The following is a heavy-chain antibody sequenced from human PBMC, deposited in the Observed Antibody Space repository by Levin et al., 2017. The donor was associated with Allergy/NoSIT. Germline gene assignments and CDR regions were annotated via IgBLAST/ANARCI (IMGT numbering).Heavy chain of an antibody. D-gene: IGHD6-13*01. CDR1: GFTFSSYS. J-gene: IGHJ4*02. CDR2: LSSNGDST. Sequence: AGGSLRLSCSASGFTFSSYSMHWVRQAPGRGLEYVSGLSSNGDSTFYADSVKGRFTISRDNSKNTLYLQMSSLRAEDTAVYFCVKDKVGSSWLYYFDYWGQGTLVTVSS. CDR3: VKDKVGSSWLYYFDY. V-gene: IGHV3-64D*06.